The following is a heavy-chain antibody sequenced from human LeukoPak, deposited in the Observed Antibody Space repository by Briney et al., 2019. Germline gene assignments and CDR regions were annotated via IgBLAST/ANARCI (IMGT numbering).Heavy chain of an antibody. CDR2: IRYDGGNK. CDR3: ARGFGQFDY. Sequence: GGSLRLSCAASGFTFSSYGMHWIRQAPGKGLEWVAFIRYDGGNKDYTDSVKGRFTISRDNSKKTMYMQMNSLRADDTAVYYCARGFGQFDYWGQGALVTVSP. J-gene: IGHJ4*02. D-gene: IGHD3-10*01. V-gene: IGHV3-30*02. CDR1: GFTFSSYG.